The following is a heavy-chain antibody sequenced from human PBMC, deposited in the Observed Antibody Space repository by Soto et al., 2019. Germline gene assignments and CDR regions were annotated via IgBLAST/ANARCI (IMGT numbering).Heavy chain of an antibody. CDR3: AGWGGQDYKY. Sequence: EVQLVQSGGGLVQPGGSLRLSCVVSRFTFTDFYINWVRQAPGKGLEWVANIRPDGTETNYIESMRSRFSTSRDNVKYFLVRQMNSLRAVDTALYYCAGWGGQDYKYWGQGILVTVSS. CDR2: IRPDGTET. CDR1: RFTFTDFY. D-gene: IGHD4-4*01. V-gene: IGHV3-7*03. J-gene: IGHJ4*02.